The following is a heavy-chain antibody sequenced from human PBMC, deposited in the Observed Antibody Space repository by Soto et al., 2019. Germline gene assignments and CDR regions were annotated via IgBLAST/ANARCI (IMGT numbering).Heavy chain of an antibody. CDR3: ATDYGYYGRAAYDY. CDR1: GGTFSSYT. J-gene: IGHJ4*02. Sequence: QVQLVQSGAEVKKPGSSVNVSCKASGGTFSSYTISWVRQAPGQGLEWMGRIIPALGIGNYAKKFQGRVTITADKSTITAYMELSSLRSEDTAVYYCATDYGYYGRAAYDYWGQGTLVTVSS. D-gene: IGHD4-17*01. CDR2: IIPALGIG. V-gene: IGHV1-69*02.